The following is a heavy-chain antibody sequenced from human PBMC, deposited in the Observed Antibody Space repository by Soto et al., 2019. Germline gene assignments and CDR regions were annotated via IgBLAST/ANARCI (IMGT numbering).Heavy chain of an antibody. J-gene: IGHJ4*02. V-gene: IGHV4-59*01. CDR3: ASFIAVAGPFDY. Sequence: SETLSLTCTVSGGSISSYYWSWIRQPPGKGLEWIGYIYYSGSTNYNPSLKSRVTISVDTSKNQFSLKLSSVTAADTAVYYCASFIAVAGPFDYWGQGTLVTVSS. D-gene: IGHD6-19*01. CDR1: GGSISSYY. CDR2: IYYSGST.